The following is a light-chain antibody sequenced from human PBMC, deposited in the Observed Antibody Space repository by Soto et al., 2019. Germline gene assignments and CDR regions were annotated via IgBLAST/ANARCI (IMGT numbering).Light chain of an antibody. CDR3: KNYNSYSEA. J-gene: IGKJ1*01. CDR2: GAS. Sequence: ELVMPQSHATLSVSPGARATLSGRASQSVSSNLAWYQQKPGQAPRLLIYGASSRATGIPDRFSGSGSGTDFTLTISSLQPDEFATYYCKNYNSYSEAFGKGTKVDIK. CDR1: QSVSSN. V-gene: IGKV3D-15*01.